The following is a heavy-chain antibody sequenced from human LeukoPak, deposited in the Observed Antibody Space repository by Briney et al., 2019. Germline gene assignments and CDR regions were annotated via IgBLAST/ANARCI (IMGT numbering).Heavy chain of an antibody. D-gene: IGHD3-22*01. V-gene: IGHV1-2*02. CDR1: GYTLTGYY. CDR3: AVYDSSGYYYVSVYDAFDI. CDR2: INPNSGGT. Sequence: ASVKVSCKASGYTLTGYYMHWVRQAPGQGLEWMGWINPNSGGTNYAQKFQGRVTMTRDTSISTAYMELSRLRSDDTAVYYCAVYDSSGYYYVSVYDAFDIWGQGTMVTVS. J-gene: IGHJ3*02.